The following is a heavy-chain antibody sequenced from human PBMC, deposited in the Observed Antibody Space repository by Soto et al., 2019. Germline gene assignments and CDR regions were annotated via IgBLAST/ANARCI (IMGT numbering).Heavy chain of an antibody. J-gene: IGHJ6*02. CDR2: IYYSGST. D-gene: IGHD3-22*01. CDR3: ARDLDYYDSSGPRGVDGMDV. CDR1: GGSVSSGNYY. Sequence: SETLSLTCTVSGGSVSSGNYYWSWIRQPPGKGLEWIGFIYYSGSTYYNPSLKSRVTISVDTSKNQFSLKLSSVTAADTAVYYCARDLDYYDSSGPRGVDGMDVWGQGTTVTVSS. V-gene: IGHV4-61*01.